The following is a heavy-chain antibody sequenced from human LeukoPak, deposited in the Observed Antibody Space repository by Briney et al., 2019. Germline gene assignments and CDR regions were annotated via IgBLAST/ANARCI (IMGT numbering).Heavy chain of an antibody. D-gene: IGHD6-13*01. CDR1: GFTFSSYS. CDR3: ARDPNIAAAGTG. Sequence: GRSLRLSCAASGFTFSSYSMNWVRQAPGKGLEWVSSISSSSSYIYYADSVKGRFTISRDNAKNSLYLQMNSLRAEDTAVYYCARDPNIAAAGTGRGQGTLVTVSS. CDR2: ISSSSSYI. V-gene: IGHV3-21*01. J-gene: IGHJ4*02.